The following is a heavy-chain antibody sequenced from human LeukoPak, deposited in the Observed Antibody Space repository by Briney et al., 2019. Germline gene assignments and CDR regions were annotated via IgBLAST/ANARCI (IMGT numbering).Heavy chain of an antibody. CDR3: VRDHNWAFDS. J-gene: IGHJ4*02. V-gene: IGHV3-21*05. D-gene: IGHD1-20*01. CDR2: IGLASGFT. Sequence: GGSLRLSCAASGFIFSDYSMNWVRQAPGRGLEWISYIGLASGFTSYADSVKGRFTTSSDTARNSLFLQMNSLRAEDTAVYYCVRDHNWAFDSWGQGTLIIVSS. CDR1: GFIFSDYS.